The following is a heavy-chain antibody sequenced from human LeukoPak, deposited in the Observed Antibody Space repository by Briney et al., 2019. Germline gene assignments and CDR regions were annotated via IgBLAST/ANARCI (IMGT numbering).Heavy chain of an antibody. CDR3: ARDRLAYCGGDCYLGPFDY. Sequence: GGSLRLSCAASGFTFSSYAMHWVRQAPGKGLEWVAVISYDGSNKYYADSVKGRFTISRDNSKNTLYLQMNSLRAEDTAVYYCARDRLAYCGGDCYLGPFDYWGQGTLVTVSS. V-gene: IGHV3-30*04. J-gene: IGHJ4*02. D-gene: IGHD2-21*02. CDR2: ISYDGSNK. CDR1: GFTFSSYA.